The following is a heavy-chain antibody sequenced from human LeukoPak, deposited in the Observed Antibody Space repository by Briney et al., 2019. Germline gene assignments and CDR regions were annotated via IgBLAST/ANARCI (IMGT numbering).Heavy chain of an antibody. CDR2: IHHSGST. J-gene: IGHJ1*01. V-gene: IGHV4-4*02. CDR3: ARGTGRGSFQD. CDR1: GGSIRSSNW. Sequence: PSGTLSLTCAVPGGSIRSSNWWTWVRQPPGKGLEWIGEIHHSGSTNYNPSLKSRVTISVDKSNNQFSLNLSSVTAADTAVYYCARGTGRGSFQDWGQGTLVTVSS. D-gene: IGHD1-14*01.